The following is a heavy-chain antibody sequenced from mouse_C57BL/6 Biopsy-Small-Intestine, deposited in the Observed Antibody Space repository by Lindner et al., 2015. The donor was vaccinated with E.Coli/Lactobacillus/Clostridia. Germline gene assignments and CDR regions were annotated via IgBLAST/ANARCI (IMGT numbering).Heavy chain of an antibody. CDR3: VRRPFDY. CDR2: ILPGSDDT. CDR1: GYTLTGYW. V-gene: IGHV1-9*01. Sequence: VQLQESGPELMKPGASVKLSCKATGYTLTGYWIDWVKQRPGHGLEWIGEILPGSDDTNFNEKFKGKASFTAVTSSNTAYMQLSSLTTEDSAIYFCVRRPFDYWGQGTTLTVSS. J-gene: IGHJ2*01.